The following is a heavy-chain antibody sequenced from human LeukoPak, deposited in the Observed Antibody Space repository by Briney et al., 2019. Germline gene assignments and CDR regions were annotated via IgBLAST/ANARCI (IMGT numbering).Heavy chain of an antibody. CDR3: ARLTLGTARAQLVHMRARGYNWFDP. CDR1: GGSFSGYY. J-gene: IGHJ5*02. Sequence: SETLSLTCAVYGGSFSGYYWSWIRQPPGKGLEWIGEINHSGSTNYNPSLKSRVTISVDTSKNQFSLKLSSVTAAETAVYYCARLTLGTARAQLVHMRARGYNWFDPWGQGTLVTVSS. D-gene: IGHD6-13*01. CDR2: INHSGST. V-gene: IGHV4-34*01.